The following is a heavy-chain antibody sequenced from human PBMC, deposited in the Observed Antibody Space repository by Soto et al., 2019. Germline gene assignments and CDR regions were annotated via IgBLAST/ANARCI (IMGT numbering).Heavy chain of an antibody. D-gene: IGHD2-2*01. Sequence: GASVKVSCKASGYTFTSYGISWVRQAPGQGLEWMGWISAYNGNTNYAQKLQGRVTMTTDTSTSTAYMELRSLRSDDTAVYYCAREPIPPPDCSSTSCYGGYFDYWGQGTLVTVSS. CDR2: ISAYNGNT. CDR3: AREPIPPPDCSSTSCYGGYFDY. J-gene: IGHJ4*02. V-gene: IGHV1-18*01. CDR1: GYTFTSYG.